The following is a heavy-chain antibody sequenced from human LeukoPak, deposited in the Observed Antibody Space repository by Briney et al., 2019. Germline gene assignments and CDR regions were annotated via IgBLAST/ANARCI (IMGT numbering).Heavy chain of an antibody. J-gene: IGHJ4*02. V-gene: IGHV3-30*02. CDR1: GFTYSSYG. D-gene: IGHD4-17*01. CDR3: AKDLFSLGPSYLTTGTLDY. Sequence: GGSLRLSCAASGFTYSSYGMHWLCQAPGKGLEWVAFIRYDGSNKYYADSVKGRFTISRDNSKNTLYLQMNSLRAEDTAVYYSAKDLFSLGPSYLTTGTLDYWGQGTLVTVSS. CDR2: IRYDGSNK.